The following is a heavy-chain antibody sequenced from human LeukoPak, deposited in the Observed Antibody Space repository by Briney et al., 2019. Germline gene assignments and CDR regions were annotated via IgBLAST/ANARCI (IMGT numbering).Heavy chain of an antibody. CDR1: GGSVTTSNYG. Sequence: KPSETLSLTCSVSGGSVTTSNYGWGWIRLPPGKGLEWIGSLSYSGTTYYNPSLNSRVTISVDTSKNQFSLNLSSVTAADTALYYCARGVRTNEYWGQGTLVTVSS. CDR3: ARGVRTNEY. CDR2: LSYSGTT. J-gene: IGHJ4*02. D-gene: IGHD1-1*01. V-gene: IGHV4-39*07.